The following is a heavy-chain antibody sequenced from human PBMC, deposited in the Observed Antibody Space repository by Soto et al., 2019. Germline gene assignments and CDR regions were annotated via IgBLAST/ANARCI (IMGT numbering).Heavy chain of an antibody. CDR3: ARDYGDDRYFDY. Sequence: SETLCLTCAVYGGSFSGYDWSWIRQPPGKGLEWIGEINHSGSTNYNPSLKSRVTISVDTSKNQFSLKLSSVTAADTAVYYCARDYGDDRYFDYWGQGTLVTVSS. CDR1: GGSFSGYD. V-gene: IGHV4-34*01. D-gene: IGHD4-17*01. J-gene: IGHJ4*02. CDR2: INHSGST.